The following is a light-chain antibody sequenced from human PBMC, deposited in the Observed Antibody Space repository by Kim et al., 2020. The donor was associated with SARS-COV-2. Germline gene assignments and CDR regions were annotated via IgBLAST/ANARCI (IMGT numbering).Light chain of an antibody. CDR2: DKN. CDR1: SLRSYY. J-gene: IGLJ2*01. Sequence: SELTQDPAVSVALGQTVRITCQGDSLRSYYASWYQQKPGQAPVLVIYDKNNRPSGIPDRFSGSSSGNTASLTITGARAEDEADSYCNSRDSSGNHVVFGG. V-gene: IGLV3-19*01. CDR3: NSRDSSGNHVV.